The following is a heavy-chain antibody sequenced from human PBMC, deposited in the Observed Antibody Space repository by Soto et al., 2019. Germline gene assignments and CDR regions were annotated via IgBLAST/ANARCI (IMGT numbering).Heavy chain of an antibody. CDR3: ARGGNTPKGARP. CDR2: IHPSGST. Sequence: QAQLQQWGAGVLKPSETLSLTCAVYGESCSGYYCSWTRQPPGKGLEWIGEIHPSGSTYFNPSLQLRVTMPQDTSNNQFPLRRSSVTAGDPAINYWARGGNTPKGARPWGQGTRVTFSS. J-gene: IGHJ5*02. V-gene: IGHV4-34*02. CDR1: GESCSGYY. D-gene: IGHD2-2*02.